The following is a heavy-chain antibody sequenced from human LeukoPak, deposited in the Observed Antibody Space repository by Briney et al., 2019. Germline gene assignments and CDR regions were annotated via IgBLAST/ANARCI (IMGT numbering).Heavy chain of an antibody. V-gene: IGHV1-2*06. CDR2: INPNSGGT. J-gene: IGHJ5*02. CDR1: GYTFTGYY. Sequence: ASVKVSCKASGYTFTGYYMHWVRQAPGQGLEWMGRINPNSGGTNYAQKFQGRVTMTRDTSISTAYMELSRLRSDDTAVYYCAREDICSSTSCYKGTLFDPWGQGTLVTVSS. CDR3: AREDICSSTSCYKGTLFDP. D-gene: IGHD2-2*02.